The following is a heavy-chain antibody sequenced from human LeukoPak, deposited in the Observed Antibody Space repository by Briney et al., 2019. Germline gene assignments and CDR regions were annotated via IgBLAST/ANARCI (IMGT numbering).Heavy chain of an antibody. V-gene: IGHV4-38-2*02. Sequence: PSETLSLTCTVSDYSISSGYYWGWIRQPPGQGLEWIGSIYHNGVTFSNASLRSRLSISVDTSKNQFSLRLSSVTAADTAVYYCGRSYHDDAWAAFDMWGQGTVVTISS. D-gene: IGHD2-2*01. CDR1: DYSISSGYY. CDR3: GRSYHDDAWAAFDM. J-gene: IGHJ3*02. CDR2: IYHNGVT.